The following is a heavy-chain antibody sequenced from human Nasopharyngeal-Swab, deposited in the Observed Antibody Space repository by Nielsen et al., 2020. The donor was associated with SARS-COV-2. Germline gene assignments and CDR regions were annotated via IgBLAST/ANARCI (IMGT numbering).Heavy chain of an antibody. J-gene: IGHJ4*02. CDR2: IYSGGST. CDR1: GFTVSSNY. Sequence: GGSLRLSCAASGFTVSSNYMSWVRQAPGKGLDWVSIIYSGGSTYYTDSVRGRFTISRDNAKNSLYLQMNSLRAEDTAVYYCATAFGVTMISPCNYWGQGTLVTVSS. CDR3: ATAFGVTMISPCNY. V-gene: IGHV3-53*01. D-gene: IGHD3-22*01.